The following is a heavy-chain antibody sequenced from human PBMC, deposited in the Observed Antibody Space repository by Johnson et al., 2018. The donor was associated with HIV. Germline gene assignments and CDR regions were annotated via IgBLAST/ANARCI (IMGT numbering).Heavy chain of an antibody. CDR3: AGRGDAFDI. Sequence: QVQLVESGGGVVQPGRSLRLSCAASGFTFSSYAMHWVRQAPGKGLEWVAVISYDGSNKYYADSVKGRFTISRDNSKNTLYLQMNSLKTEDTAVYFCAGRGDAFDIWGQGTMLTVSS. D-gene: IGHD2-15*01. J-gene: IGHJ3*02. V-gene: IGHV3-30-3*01. CDR2: ISYDGSNK. CDR1: GFTFSSYA.